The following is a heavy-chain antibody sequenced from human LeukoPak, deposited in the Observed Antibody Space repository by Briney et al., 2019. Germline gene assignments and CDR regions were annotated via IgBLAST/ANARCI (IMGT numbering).Heavy chain of an antibody. CDR1: GGSISSSSYY. CDR2: IYYSGST. V-gene: IGHV4-39*01. CDR3: ARQGGLDIGVVPAAIDPAFDI. J-gene: IGHJ3*02. D-gene: IGHD2-2*02. Sequence: PSETLSLTCTVSGGSISSSSYYWGWIRQPPGKGLEWIGSIYYSGSTYYNPSLKSRVTISVDTSKNQFSLKLSSVTAADTAVYYCARQGGLDIGVVPAAIDPAFDIWGQGTMVTVSS.